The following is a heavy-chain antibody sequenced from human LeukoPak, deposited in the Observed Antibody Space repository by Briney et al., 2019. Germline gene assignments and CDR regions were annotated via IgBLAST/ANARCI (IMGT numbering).Heavy chain of an antibody. CDR3: ARGDFYNYGKPFDP. CDR2: IDQGGST. CDR1: GSPIRSGYF. Sequence: PSETLSLTCAVSGSPIRSGYFWGWIRQPPGKGLEWIASIDQGGSTYYNPSLKSRVTISVDTSKNQFSVKLTSVTAADTAVYYCARGDFYNYGKPFDPWSQGTLVTVSS. J-gene: IGHJ5*02. D-gene: IGHD5-18*01. V-gene: IGHV4-38-2*01.